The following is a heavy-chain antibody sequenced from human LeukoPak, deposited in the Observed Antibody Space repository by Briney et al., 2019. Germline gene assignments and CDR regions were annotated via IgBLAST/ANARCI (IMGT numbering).Heavy chain of an antibody. V-gene: IGHV4-34*01. CDR1: GGSFSGYY. D-gene: IGHD2-8*02. CDR3: ARDQTTPPTGGIAFDI. Sequence: SETLSLTCAVYGGSFSGYYWSWIRQPPGKGLEWIGEINHSGSTNYNPSLKSRVTISVDTSKNQFSLKLSSVTAADTAVYYCARDQTTPPTGGIAFDIWGQGTMVTVSS. J-gene: IGHJ3*02. CDR2: INHSGST.